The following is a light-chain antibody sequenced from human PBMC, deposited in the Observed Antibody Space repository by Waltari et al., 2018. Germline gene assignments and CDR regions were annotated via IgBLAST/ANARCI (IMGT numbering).Light chain of an antibody. CDR2: GAS. J-gene: IGKJ1*01. CDR1: QSVGTS. V-gene: IGKV3-20*01. CDR3: QHYVRLPAT. Sequence: PGERATLACRASQSVGTSLAWDQQKPGQAPRLLIFGASRRATGIPDRFIGSGSGTDFSLTISRLEPEDFAVYYCQHYVRLPATFGQGTKVEI.